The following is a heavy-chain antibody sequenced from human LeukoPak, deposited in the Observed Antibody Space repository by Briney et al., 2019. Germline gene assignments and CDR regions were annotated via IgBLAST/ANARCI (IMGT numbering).Heavy chain of an antibody. J-gene: IGHJ4*02. Sequence: ASVKVSRKASGYTFTAYNIHWVRQAPGQGLEWMGRIDPNSGGTIYAQGRVIMTRDTSSTTGYMELSRLGSDDTALYYCASGSGTYSPDYWGQGTLVTVSS. CDR3: ASGSGTYSPDY. CDR1: GYTFTAYN. V-gene: IGHV1-2*06. CDR2: IDPNSGGT. D-gene: IGHD3-10*01.